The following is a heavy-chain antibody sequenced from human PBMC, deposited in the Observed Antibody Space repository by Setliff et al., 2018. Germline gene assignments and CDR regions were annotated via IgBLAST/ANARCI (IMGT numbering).Heavy chain of an antibody. V-gene: IGHV1-8*02. CDR2: MNPKSGNT. J-gene: IGHJ5*02. Sequence: GASVTVSCKASGYTFTNYDINWVRQATGQGLEWMGWMNPKSGNTGYAQKFQGRVTMTRNTSISTAYMELSSLRSEDTAVYYCARRGGWVVVTATNWFDPWGQGTLVTVSS. CDR3: ARRGGWVVVTATNWFDP. D-gene: IGHD2-21*02. CDR1: GYTFTNYD.